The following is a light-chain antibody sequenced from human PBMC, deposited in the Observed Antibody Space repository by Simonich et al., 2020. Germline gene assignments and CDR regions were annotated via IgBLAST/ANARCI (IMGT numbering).Light chain of an antibody. CDR3: QQYYSTPLT. J-gene: IGKJ1*01. CDR2: WAA. V-gene: IGKV4-1*01. Sequence: DIVMTQSPDSLAVSLGERATLNCKSSKSVLYSSNNKNYLAWYQQKPGQPPKLLIYWAATRESGVPDRFSGSGSGPDFTLTISSRQAEDVAVYYGQQYYSTPLTVGQGTKVEIK. CDR1: KSVLYSSNNKNY.